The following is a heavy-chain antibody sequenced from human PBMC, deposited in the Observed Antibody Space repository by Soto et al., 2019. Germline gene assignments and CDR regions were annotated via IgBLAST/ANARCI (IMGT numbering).Heavy chain of an antibody. CDR1: GFTFSSYA. CDR3: AKGGFDIVVVPAARVSFDY. CDR2: ISGSGGST. J-gene: IGHJ4*02. V-gene: IGHV3-23*01. Sequence: GESLKISCAASGFTFSSYAMSWVRQAPGKGLEWVSAISGSGGSTYYADSVKGRFTISRDNSKNTLYLQMNSLRAEDTAVYYCAKGGFDIVVVPAARVSFDYWGQGTLVTVSS. D-gene: IGHD2-2*01.